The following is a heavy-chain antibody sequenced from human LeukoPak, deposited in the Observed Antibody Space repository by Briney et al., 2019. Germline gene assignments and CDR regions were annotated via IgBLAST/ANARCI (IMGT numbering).Heavy chain of an antibody. CDR3: ARLDYYGGNGVIDY. CDR1: GVSIGSSSYY. Sequence: SETLSLTCTVSGVSIGSSSYYWGWIRQPPGKGLEWIGSMYYSGSTYYNPSLKSRVTISVDTSENQFSLKLSSVTAADTALYYCARLDYYGGNGVIDYWGQGTLVTVSS. CDR2: MYYSGST. V-gene: IGHV4-39*01. D-gene: IGHD4-23*01. J-gene: IGHJ4*02.